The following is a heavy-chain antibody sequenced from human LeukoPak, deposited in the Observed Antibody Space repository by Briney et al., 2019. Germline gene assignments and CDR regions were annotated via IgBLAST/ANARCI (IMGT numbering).Heavy chain of an antibody. CDR2: IIPIFGTA. D-gene: IGHD3-22*01. Sequence: GASVKVSCKASGGTISSYAISWVRQAPGQGLEWMGRIIPIFGTANYAQKFQGRVTITTDESTSTAYMELSSLRSEDTAVYYCARELGTYYYDSSGYYAHFDYWSQGTLVTVSS. CDR1: GGTISSYA. V-gene: IGHV1-69*05. J-gene: IGHJ4*02. CDR3: ARELGTYYYDSSGYYAHFDY.